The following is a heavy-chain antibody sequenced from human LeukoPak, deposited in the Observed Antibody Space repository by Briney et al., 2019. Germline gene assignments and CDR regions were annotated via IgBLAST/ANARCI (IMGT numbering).Heavy chain of an antibody. D-gene: IGHD4-23*01. V-gene: IGHV3-74*01. CDR2: INSDERSI. J-gene: IGHJ4*02. CDR1: GFTFSNYW. CDR3: ARGIYGGNPADY. Sequence: PGGSLRLSCAASGFTFSNYWMHWVRQAPGKGLVRVSRINSDERSITYADSVKGRFTISRDNAKNTLYLQMNSLRAEDTAVYYCARGIYGGNPADYWGQGTLVTVSS.